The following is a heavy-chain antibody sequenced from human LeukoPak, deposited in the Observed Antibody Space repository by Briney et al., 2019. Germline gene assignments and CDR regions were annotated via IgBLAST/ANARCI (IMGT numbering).Heavy chain of an antibody. CDR3: ARDRCSSTSCLGWFDP. V-gene: IGHV1-3*03. CDR1: GYTFTSYA. J-gene: IGHJ5*02. Sequence: ASVKVSCKASGYTFTSYAMHWVRQAPGQRLEWMGWINAGNGNTKYSQEFQGRVTITRDTSASTAYMELSSLRSEDMAVYYCARDRCSSTSCLGWFDPWGQGTLVTVSS. D-gene: IGHD2-2*01. CDR2: INAGNGNT.